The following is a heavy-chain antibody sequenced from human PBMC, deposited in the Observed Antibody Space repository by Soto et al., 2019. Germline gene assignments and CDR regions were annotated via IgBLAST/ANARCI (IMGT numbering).Heavy chain of an antibody. CDR1: GFTFSSYS. CDR3: ARDITPPNYVWGSYLYYYGMDV. CDR2: ISSSSSYI. Sequence: EVQLVESGGGLVKPGGSLRLSCAASGFTFSSYSMNWVRQAPGKGLEWVSSISSSSSYIYYADSVKGRFTISRDNAKNSLYLQMNSLRAEDTAVYYCARDITPPNYVWGSYLYYYGMDVWGQGTTVTVSS. D-gene: IGHD3-16*02. J-gene: IGHJ6*02. V-gene: IGHV3-21*01.